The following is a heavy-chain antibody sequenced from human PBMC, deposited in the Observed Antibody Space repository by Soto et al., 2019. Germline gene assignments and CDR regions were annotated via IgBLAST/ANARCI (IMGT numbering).Heavy chain of an antibody. D-gene: IGHD6-19*01. V-gene: IGHV1-2*02. CDR1: GYTFTGYY. CDR2: INRNNGGT. CDR3: ARDHHSSGWYYYCYGMDV. Sequence: ASVKVSCKXSGYTFTGYYMHWVRQAPGQGLEWMGWINRNNGGTKYAQKFQGRVTMTRDTSISTAYMELSRLRSDDTAVYYCARDHHSSGWYYYCYGMDVWGQGTTVTVSS. J-gene: IGHJ6*02.